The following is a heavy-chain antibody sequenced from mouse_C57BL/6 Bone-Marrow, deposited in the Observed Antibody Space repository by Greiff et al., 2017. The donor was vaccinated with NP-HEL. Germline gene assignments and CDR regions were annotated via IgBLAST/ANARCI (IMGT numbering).Heavy chain of an antibody. CDR1: GYTFTSYG. Sequence: QVQLKQSGAELARPGASVKLSCKASGYTFTSYGISWVKQRTGQGLEWIGEIYPRSGNTYYNEKFKGKATLTADKSSSTAYMELRSLTSEDSAVYFCARSGPFITTVVEDYWGQGTTLTVSS. CDR2: IYPRSGNT. D-gene: IGHD1-1*01. CDR3: ARSGPFITTVVEDY. J-gene: IGHJ2*01. V-gene: IGHV1-81*01.